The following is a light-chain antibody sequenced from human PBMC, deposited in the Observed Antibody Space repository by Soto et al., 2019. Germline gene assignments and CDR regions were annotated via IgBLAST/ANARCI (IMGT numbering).Light chain of an antibody. J-gene: IGKJ4*01. CDR1: QSVSSN. CDR2: GAS. CDR3: QQYNNWPPLT. Sequence: EIVMTQSPATLSASPGERATLSCRASQSVSSNLAWYQQKPGQAPSLLIYGASTRATGIPARFSGSGSGTEFTLTISILQSEDFAVYYCQQYNNWPPLTFGGGTKVDIK. V-gene: IGKV3-15*01.